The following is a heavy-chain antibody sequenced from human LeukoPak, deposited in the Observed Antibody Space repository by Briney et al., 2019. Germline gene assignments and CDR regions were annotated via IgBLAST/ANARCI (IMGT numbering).Heavy chain of an antibody. V-gene: IGHV1-2*02. CDR3: ARGGVLTVATLGY. Sequence: GASVKVSCKASGYTFTGYYMHWARQAPGQGLEWMGWINPNSGGTNYAQKFQGRVSMTRDTSISTAYLELSRLRSDDTAVFYCARGGVLTVATLGYWGQGTLVTVSS. CDR2: INPNSGGT. J-gene: IGHJ4*02. CDR1: GYTFTGYY. D-gene: IGHD4-17*01.